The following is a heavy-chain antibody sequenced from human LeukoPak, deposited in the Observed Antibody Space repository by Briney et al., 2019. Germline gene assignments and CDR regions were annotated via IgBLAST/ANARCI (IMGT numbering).Heavy chain of an antibody. Sequence: GGSLRLSCAASGFSVSTNYMNWVRQAPGKGLEWVAILYSGSSTYYTDSVKGRFTISRDTSRNTLYLQMTNLRAEDTAGYYCARVGDHYHWYLDLWGRGSLLTVSS. V-gene: IGHV3-53*01. J-gene: IGHJ2*01. CDR1: GFSVSTNY. CDR2: LYSGSST. CDR3: ARVGDHYHWYLDL. D-gene: IGHD3-10*01.